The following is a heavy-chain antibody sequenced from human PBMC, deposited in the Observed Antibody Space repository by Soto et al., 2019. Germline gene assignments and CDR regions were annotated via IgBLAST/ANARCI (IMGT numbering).Heavy chain of an antibody. CDR1: GFTFTKSW. Sequence: EVQLIESGGGLVQPGGSLRLSCAASGFTFTKSWMHWVRQTPGKGLEWVSRVNTDGSDTIYADSVKGRFTISRDNAKNTLYLQMNSLTAEDTAMYYCARDQSVSGPTTFHYWGQGARVTVSS. CDR2: VNTDGSDT. V-gene: IGHV3-74*01. CDR3: ARDQSVSGPTTFHY. J-gene: IGHJ4*02. D-gene: IGHD6-19*01.